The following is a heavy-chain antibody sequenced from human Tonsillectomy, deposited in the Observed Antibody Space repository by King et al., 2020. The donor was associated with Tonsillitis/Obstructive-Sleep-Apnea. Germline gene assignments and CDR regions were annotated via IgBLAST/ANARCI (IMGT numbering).Heavy chain of an antibody. D-gene: IGHD1-26*01. CDR1: GFIFDDYG. V-gene: IGHV3-9*01. Sequence: VQLVESGGGLVQPGRSLRLSCAASGFIFDDYGIHWVRQAPGKGLEWVSGISWNSGSIAYADSVKGRFTISRDNAKNSLYLQMDSLRSEDTALYYCAICVGSIVGAPLDYWGQGTLVTVSS. CDR2: ISWNSGSI. CDR3: AICVGSIVGAPLDY. J-gene: IGHJ4*02.